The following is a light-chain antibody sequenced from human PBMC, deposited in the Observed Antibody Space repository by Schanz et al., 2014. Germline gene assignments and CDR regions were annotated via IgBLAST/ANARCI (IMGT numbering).Light chain of an antibody. V-gene: IGLV1-51*01. CDR1: SSNIGNNY. Sequence: QSVLTQPPSASGTPGQRVTISCSGSSSNIGNNYVSWYQQLPGAAPKLLIYDNNKRPSGIPDRFSGSKSGTSATLGITGLQTGDEADYYCGTWDASLSAGGVFGGGTKLTVL. CDR2: DNN. CDR3: GTWDASLSAGGV. J-gene: IGLJ3*02.